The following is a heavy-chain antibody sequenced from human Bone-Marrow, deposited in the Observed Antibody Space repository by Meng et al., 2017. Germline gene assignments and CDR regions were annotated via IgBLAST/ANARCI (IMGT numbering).Heavy chain of an antibody. D-gene: IGHD3-10*01. V-gene: IGHV1-18*01. CDR2: ISAYNGNT. CDR3: ARVGSALYDGSGSDDY. Sequence: ASVKISCTASGYTFTSYGISWVRQAPGQGLEWMGWISAYNGNTNYAQKLQGRVTMTTDTYTSTAYMELRSLRSDDTAVYYCARVGSALYDGSGSDDYWGQGTLVTVSS. CDR1: GYTFTSYG. J-gene: IGHJ4*02.